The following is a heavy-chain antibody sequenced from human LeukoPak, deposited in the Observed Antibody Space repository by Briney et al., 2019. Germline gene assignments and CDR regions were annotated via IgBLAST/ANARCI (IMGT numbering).Heavy chain of an antibody. V-gene: IGHV4-38-2*01. J-gene: IGHJ4*02. D-gene: IGHD3-22*01. Sequence: SETLSLTCAVSGYSISSGYYWGWIRQPPGKGLEWIGSIYHSGSTYYNPSLKSRVTISVDTSKNQFSLKLSSVTAADTAVYYCARGYYDGSGQFDYWGQGTLVTVSS. CDR2: IYHSGST. CDR1: GYSISSGYY. CDR3: ARGYYDGSGQFDY.